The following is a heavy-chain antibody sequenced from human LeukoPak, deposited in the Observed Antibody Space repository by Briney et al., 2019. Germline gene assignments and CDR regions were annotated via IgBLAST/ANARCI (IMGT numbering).Heavy chain of an antibody. Sequence: GGSLRLSCAASGGTFSSYAISWVRQAPGQGLEWMGGIIPIFGTANYAQKFQGRVTITADESTSTAYMELSSLRSEDTAVYYCARGSGYVSWFDPWGQGTLVTASS. D-gene: IGHD5-12*01. CDR3: ARGSGYVSWFDP. CDR2: IIPIFGTA. J-gene: IGHJ5*02. CDR1: GGTFSSYA. V-gene: IGHV1-69*01.